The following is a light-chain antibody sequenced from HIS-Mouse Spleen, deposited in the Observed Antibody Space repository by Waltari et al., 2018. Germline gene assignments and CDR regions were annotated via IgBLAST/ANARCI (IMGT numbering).Light chain of an antibody. CDR2: DVS. V-gene: IGLV2-11*01. Sequence: QSALTQPRSVSGSPGQSVTISCTGTSSDVGGYNYVSWYQQHPGKAPKLMIYDVSKRPSGVPDRFAGSRSGYTASLTISGLQAEDEADYYCCSYAGSYTLVFGGGTKLTVL. CDR1: SSDVGGYNY. CDR3: CSYAGSYTLV. J-gene: IGLJ2*01.